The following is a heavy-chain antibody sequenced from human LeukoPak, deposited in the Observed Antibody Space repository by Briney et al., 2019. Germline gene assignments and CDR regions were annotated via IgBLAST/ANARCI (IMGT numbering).Heavy chain of an antibody. Sequence: SQTLSLTCTVSGGSISSGSYYWSWIRQPAGKGLEWIGRIYTSGSTNYNPSLKSRVTISVDTSKNQFSLKLSSVTAADTAVYYCARVGGHCSSTSCYTDYWGQGTLVTVSS. CDR2: IYTSGST. D-gene: IGHD2-2*02. J-gene: IGHJ4*02. V-gene: IGHV4-61*02. CDR1: GGSISSGSYY. CDR3: ARVGGHCSSTSCYTDY.